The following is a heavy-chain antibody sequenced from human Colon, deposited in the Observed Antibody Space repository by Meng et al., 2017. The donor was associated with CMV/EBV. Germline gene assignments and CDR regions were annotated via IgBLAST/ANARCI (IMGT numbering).Heavy chain of an antibody. J-gene: IGHJ6*02. CDR2: IKQDGSEK. D-gene: IGHD4-17*01. CDR1: GFTVSSNY. Sequence: GESLKISCAASGFTVSSNYMSWVRQAPGKGLEWVANIKQDGSEKYYVDSVKGRFTISRDNAKNSLYLQMNSLRAEDTAVYYCARYGDPPYYYYGMDVWGQGTTVTVSS. CDR3: ARYGDPPYYYYGMDV. V-gene: IGHV3-7*01.